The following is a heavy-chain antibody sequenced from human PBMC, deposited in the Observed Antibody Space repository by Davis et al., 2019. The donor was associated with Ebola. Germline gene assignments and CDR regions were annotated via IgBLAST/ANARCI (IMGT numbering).Heavy chain of an antibody. D-gene: IGHD6-13*01. Sequence: MPSETLSLTCTVSGGSISPYFWSWIRQPPGKGLEWIGYIYHSGITNYNPSLKSRVTISVDTSKNQFSLKLSSVTAADTAVYYCARESGIAAAGIHFDYWGQGTLVTVSS. J-gene: IGHJ4*02. CDR3: ARESGIAAAGIHFDY. V-gene: IGHV4-59*01. CDR2: IYHSGIT. CDR1: GGSISPYF.